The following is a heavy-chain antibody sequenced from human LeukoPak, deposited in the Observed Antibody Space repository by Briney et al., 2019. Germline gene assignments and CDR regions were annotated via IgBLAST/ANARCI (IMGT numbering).Heavy chain of an antibody. CDR2: ISYDGTTK. CDR3: AREGLYYDYDWGIYPPWILDS. J-gene: IGHJ5*01. CDR1: GFTFSSYA. V-gene: IGHV3-30-3*01. Sequence: GGSLRLSCAASGFTFSSYAMHWVRQAPGKGLEWVAVISYDGTTKYYADSVKGRFTISRDNSKNTLYLQMNSLRAEDTAVYYCAREGLYYDYDWGIYPPWILDSWGQGTLVTVSS. D-gene: IGHD3-16*02.